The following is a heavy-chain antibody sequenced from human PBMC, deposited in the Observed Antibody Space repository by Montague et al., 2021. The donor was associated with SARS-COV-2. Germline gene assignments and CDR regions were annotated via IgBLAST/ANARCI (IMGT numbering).Heavy chain of an antibody. Sequence: TLSLTCTVSGGSISSGCYYWSWIRQHPGKGLEWIGYIYYSGSTYYNPSLKSRVTISVDKSKNQFSLKLSSVTAADTAVYYCARVQGITMIVVVIGAFDIWGQGTMVTVSS. V-gene: IGHV4-31*03. CDR3: ARVQGITMIVVVIGAFDI. CDR1: GGSISSGCYY. J-gene: IGHJ3*02. CDR2: IYYSGST. D-gene: IGHD3-22*01.